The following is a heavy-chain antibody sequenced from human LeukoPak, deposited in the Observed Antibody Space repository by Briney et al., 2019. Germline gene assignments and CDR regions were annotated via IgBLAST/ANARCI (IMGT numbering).Heavy chain of an antibody. J-gene: IGHJ4*02. Sequence: GSLRLSCAASGFTFSSYAMSWIRQPPGKGLEWIGSIYYSGNTYYNPSLKSRVTISVDTSKNQFSLKLSSVTAADTAVYYCARGEKLVKAPGFWGQGTLVTVSS. D-gene: IGHD3-9*01. CDR2: IYYSGNT. CDR3: ARGEKLVKAPGF. CDR1: GFTFSSYA. V-gene: IGHV4-39*07.